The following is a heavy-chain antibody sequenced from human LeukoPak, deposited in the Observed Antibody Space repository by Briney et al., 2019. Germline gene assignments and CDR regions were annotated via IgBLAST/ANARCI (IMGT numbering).Heavy chain of an antibody. CDR1: GYTFTSYD. J-gene: IGHJ4*02. V-gene: IGHV1-69*13. CDR2: IIPIFGTA. Sequence: ASVKVSCKASGYTFTSYDINWVRQAPGQGLEWMGGIIPIFGTANYAQKFQGRVTITADESTSTAYMELSSLRSEDTAVYYCARSPDQVGATFVDYWGQGTLVTVSS. D-gene: IGHD1-26*01. CDR3: ARSPDQVGATFVDY.